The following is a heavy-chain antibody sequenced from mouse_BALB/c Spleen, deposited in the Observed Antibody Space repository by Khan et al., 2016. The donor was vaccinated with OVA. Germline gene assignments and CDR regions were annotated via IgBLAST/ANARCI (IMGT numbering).Heavy chain of an antibody. V-gene: IGHV10-1*02. CDR3: VRHKNYYGEDAMDY. D-gene: IGHD1-1*01. CDR1: GFTFNTYA. J-gene: IGHJ4*01. Sequence: EVQLVESGGGLVQPKGSLKLSCAASGFTFNTYAMNWVRQAPGQGLEWVARIRSKTNNYATYYADSVKDRFTISRDDSQSMLYLQMNNLKTEDTAMYYCVRHKNYYGEDAMDYWGQGTSVTVSS. CDR2: IRSKTNNYAT.